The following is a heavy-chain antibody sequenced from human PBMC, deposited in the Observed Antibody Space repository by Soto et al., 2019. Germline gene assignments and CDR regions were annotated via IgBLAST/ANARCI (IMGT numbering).Heavy chain of an antibody. CDR3: ARDSTRRGTCDI. CDR1: NGSFGVYY. V-gene: IGHV4-34*01. CDR2: INHSGST. J-gene: IGHJ3*02. D-gene: IGHD2-2*01. Sequence: QVQLQQWGAGLLKPSETLSLTCAVYNGSFGVYYWIWIRQPPGKGLEWIGEINHSGSTNYNPSLKSRVTLSVDTSKNQLSLKLSSVTAADTAVYYCARDSTRRGTCDIWGQGTMVTVSS.